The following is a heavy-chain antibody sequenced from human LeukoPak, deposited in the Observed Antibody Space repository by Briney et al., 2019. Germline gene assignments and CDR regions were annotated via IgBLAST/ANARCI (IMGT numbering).Heavy chain of an antibody. Sequence: SETLSLTCTVSGGSVTRGAYSWTWIRQPAGKGLEWIGRIYTSGSTNYNPSLKSRVTLSVDTSKNQFSLRLNSVTAADTAVYYCARWFGWDWGQGTMVTVSS. CDR1: GGSVTRGAYS. CDR2: IYTSGST. V-gene: IGHV4-61*02. CDR3: ARWFGWD. J-gene: IGHJ3*01. D-gene: IGHD3-10*01.